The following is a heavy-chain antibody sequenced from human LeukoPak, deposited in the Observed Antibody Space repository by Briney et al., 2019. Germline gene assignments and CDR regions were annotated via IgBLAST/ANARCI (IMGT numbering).Heavy chain of an antibody. D-gene: IGHD3-9*01. V-gene: IGHV1-18*01. CDR3: ARDQTYYDILTGYYLY. CDR2: ISAYNGNT. CDR1: GYTFTSYG. J-gene: IGHJ4*02. Sequence: ASVKVSCTASGYTFTSYGISWVRQAPGQGLEWMGWISAYNGNTNYAQKLQGRVTMTTDTSTSTAYMELRSLRSDDTAVYYCARDQTYYDILTGYYLYWGQGTLVTVSS.